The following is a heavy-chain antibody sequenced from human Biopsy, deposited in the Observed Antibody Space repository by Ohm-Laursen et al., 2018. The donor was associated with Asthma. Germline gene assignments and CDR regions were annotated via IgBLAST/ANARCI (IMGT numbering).Heavy chain of an antibody. D-gene: IGHD5/OR15-5a*01. Sequence: SLRLSCAASGFNFDDFAMHWVRQAPGKGLEWVAATTWNSGSRVYAVSVKGRFTISRDNAQNSLYLHMNGLKPEDTAVYSCAKPVNTYSFYAYDVWGQGTTVVVSS. CDR2: TTWNSGSR. V-gene: IGHV3-9*01. J-gene: IGHJ6*02. CDR1: GFNFDDFA. CDR3: AKPVNTYSFYAYDV.